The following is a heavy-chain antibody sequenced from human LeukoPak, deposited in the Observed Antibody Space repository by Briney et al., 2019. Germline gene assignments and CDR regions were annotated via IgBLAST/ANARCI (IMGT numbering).Heavy chain of an antibody. V-gene: IGHV4-39*02. J-gene: IGHJ4*02. CDR1: GGSISSSSYY. D-gene: IGHD1-26*01. Sequence: SETLSLTCTVSGGSISSSSYYWGWIRQTPEKGLEWIGSVSYSGSIYYNPSLKSRVTISVDSSKNHFSLKLSSVTAADTAVYYCAREVGATEDYWGQGTLVTVSS. CDR2: VSYSGSI. CDR3: AREVGATEDY.